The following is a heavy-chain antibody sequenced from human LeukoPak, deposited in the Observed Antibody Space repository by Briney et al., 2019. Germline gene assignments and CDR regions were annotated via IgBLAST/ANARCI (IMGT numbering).Heavy chain of an antibody. V-gene: IGHV3-23*01. CDR3: AKHSYYYDASGYSSYFEN. D-gene: IGHD3-22*01. J-gene: IGHJ4*02. Sequence: GGSLRLSCAASGFTFSSYAMSWVRQAPGKGLEWVSAISGSGGSTYYADSVKGRFTISRDNSKDTLYLQMNSLRAEDTAVYYCAKHSYYYDASGYSSYFENWGQGTLVTVSS. CDR2: ISGSGGST. CDR1: GFTFSSYA.